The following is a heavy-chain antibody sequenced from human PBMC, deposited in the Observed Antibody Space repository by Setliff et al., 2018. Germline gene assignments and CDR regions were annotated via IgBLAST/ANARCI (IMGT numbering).Heavy chain of an antibody. CDR2: IIPKTGDT. D-gene: IGHD4-17*01. CDR1: GGTFSNSA. V-gene: IGHV1-2*02. Sequence: ASVKVSCKAFGGTFSNSAINWVRQAPGQGLEWMGGIIPKTGDTLYAPKFQGRVTMTRDRSSNTAYMDLSRLTSDDTAVYYCARVAYGLEYFQYWGQGTLVTVSS. CDR3: ARVAYGLEYFQY. J-gene: IGHJ1*01.